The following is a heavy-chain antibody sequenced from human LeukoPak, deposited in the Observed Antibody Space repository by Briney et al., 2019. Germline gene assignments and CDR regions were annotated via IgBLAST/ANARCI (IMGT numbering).Heavy chain of an antibody. D-gene: IGHD2-2*01. CDR2: ISSSSSYI. CDR1: GFIMSDHY. V-gene: IGHV3-21*01. CDR3: ARDLLSTDY. Sequence: GGSLRLSCAASGFIMSDHYMDWVRQAPGKGLEWVSSISSSSSYIYYADSVKGRFTISRDNAKNSLYLQMNSLRAEDTAVYYCARDLLSTDYWGQGTLVTVSS. J-gene: IGHJ4*02.